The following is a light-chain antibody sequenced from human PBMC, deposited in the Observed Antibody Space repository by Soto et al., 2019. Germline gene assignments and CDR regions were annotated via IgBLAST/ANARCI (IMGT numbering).Light chain of an antibody. Sequence: EIVMTQSPATLFVSAGERATLSCRASQSVSGNLAWYQQKPGQAPRLLIYAASTRATGIPARFSGSGSGTEFTLTISSLQSEDFAVYYCQQYNNWPPITFGPGTKVDIK. V-gene: IGKV3-15*01. CDR3: QQYNNWPPIT. J-gene: IGKJ3*01. CDR1: QSVSGN. CDR2: AAS.